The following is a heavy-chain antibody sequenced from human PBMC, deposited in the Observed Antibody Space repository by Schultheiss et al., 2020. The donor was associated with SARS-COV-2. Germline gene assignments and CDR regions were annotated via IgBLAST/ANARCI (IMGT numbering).Heavy chain of an antibody. CDR2: ISSSSSYI. CDR3: ARESVIVGATKFDY. V-gene: IGHV3-21*01. J-gene: IGHJ4*02. CDR1: GFTFSSYS. Sequence: GESLKISCAASGFTFSSYSMNWVRQAPGKGLEWVSSISSSSSYIYYADSVKGRFTISRDNAKNSLYLQMNSLRAEDTAVYYCARESVIVGATKFDYWGQGTLVTVSS. D-gene: IGHD1-26*01.